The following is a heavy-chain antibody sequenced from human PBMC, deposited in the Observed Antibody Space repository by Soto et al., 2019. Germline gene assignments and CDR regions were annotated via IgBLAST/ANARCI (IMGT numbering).Heavy chain of an antibody. J-gene: IGHJ5*01. D-gene: IGHD3-22*01. CDR3: VRPFHISGWYDX. CDR2: IYHGDSDT. CDR1: GYSFTSYW. Sequence: GEALKISCQGSGYSFTSYWIGWVRQTPGKGMEWMVMIYHGDSDTRYSTYFQGKVTISADKSISAAFLQWSSLKASDTAMYYCVRPFHISGWYDXWGQGPLVTVSX. V-gene: IGHV5-51*01.